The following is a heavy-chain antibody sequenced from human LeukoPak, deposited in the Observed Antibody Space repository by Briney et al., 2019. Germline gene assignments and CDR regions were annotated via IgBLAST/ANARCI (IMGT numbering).Heavy chain of an antibody. CDR3: AREVIPNWFDP. CDR2: IIPILGIA. J-gene: IGHJ5*02. Sequence: ASVKVSCKASGGTFSSYAISWVRQAPGQGLEWMGRIIPILGIANYAQKFQGRVTITADKSTSTAYMELSSLRPEDTAVYYCAREVIPNWFDPWGQGTLVTVSS. CDR1: GGTFSSYA. V-gene: IGHV1-69*04. D-gene: IGHD3-16*02.